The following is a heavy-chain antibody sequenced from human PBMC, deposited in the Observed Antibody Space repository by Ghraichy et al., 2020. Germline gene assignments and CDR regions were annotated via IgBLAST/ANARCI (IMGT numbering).Heavy chain of an antibody. Sequence: GGSLRLSCAASGFTFSNYGMHWVRQAPGKGLEWVTFIRFDGSSNYYADSVKGRFTISRDNSKNTLYLHMYSLRVEDTAVYYCAKDPRHCGGTTCPFDYWGQGTLVTVSS. CDR2: IRFDGSSN. CDR1: GFTFSNYG. CDR3: AKDPRHCGGTTCPFDY. J-gene: IGHJ4*02. D-gene: IGHD2-21*01. V-gene: IGHV3-30*02.